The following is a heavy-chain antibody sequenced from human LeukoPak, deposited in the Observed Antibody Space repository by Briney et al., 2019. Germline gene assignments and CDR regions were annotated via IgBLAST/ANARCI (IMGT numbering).Heavy chain of an antibody. V-gene: IGHV4-34*01. CDR2: INHSGST. D-gene: IGHD1-26*01. J-gene: IGHJ4*02. Sequence: PSETLSLTCAVYGGSFSGYYWSWVRQPPGKGLEWIGEINHSGSTNYNPSLKSRVTISVDTSKNQFSLKLSSVTAADTAVYYCARGSGSYSRARPFDYSGQGTLVTVSS. CDR1: GGSFSGYY. CDR3: ARGSGSYSRARPFDY.